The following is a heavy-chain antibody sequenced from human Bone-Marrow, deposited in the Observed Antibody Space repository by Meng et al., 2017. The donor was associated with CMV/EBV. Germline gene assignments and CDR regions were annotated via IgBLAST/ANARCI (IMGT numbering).Heavy chain of an antibody. CDR2: ISSDGSNK. Sequence: GESLKISCAASGFTFSSYSMNWVRQAPGKGLEWVAVISSDGSNKNYADSVKGRSTISRDNSRNTLYLRINSLRPEDTGVYYCARPYNPYDFWNGYSYYFDYWGQGALVTVSS. D-gene: IGHD3-3*01. J-gene: IGHJ4*02. CDR1: GFTFSSYS. CDR3: ARPYNPYDFWNGYSYYFDY. V-gene: IGHV3-30*03.